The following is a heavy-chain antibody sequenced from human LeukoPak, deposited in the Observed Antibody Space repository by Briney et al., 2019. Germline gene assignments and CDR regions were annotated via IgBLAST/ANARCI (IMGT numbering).Heavy chain of an antibody. CDR3: ARGERAMATRKAGFDY. J-gene: IGHJ4*02. CDR1: GYDFANSW. Sequence: GESLKISCTASGYDFANSWIGWVRQMPGKGLEWMGIIYPRDSDTIYSPSFQGQVTISADKSIRTAYLQWSSRTASDTAMYYCARGERAMATRKAGFDYWGQGTQVTVSS. V-gene: IGHV5-51*01. CDR2: IYPRDSDT. D-gene: IGHD5-24*01.